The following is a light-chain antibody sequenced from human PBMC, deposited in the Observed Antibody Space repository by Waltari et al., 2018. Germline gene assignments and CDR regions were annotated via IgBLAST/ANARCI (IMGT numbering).Light chain of an antibody. CDR2: DVS. CDR3: SSYTSSIPYV. Sequence: QSALTQPASVSGSPGQSITISCTGTSSDVGGYNYFSWYQQHPGKAPKLMIYDVSKRPSGVSNRFSGSKSGNTASLTISGLQAEDEADYYCSSYTSSIPYVFGTGTKVTVL. V-gene: IGLV2-14*01. J-gene: IGLJ1*01. CDR1: SSDVGGYNY.